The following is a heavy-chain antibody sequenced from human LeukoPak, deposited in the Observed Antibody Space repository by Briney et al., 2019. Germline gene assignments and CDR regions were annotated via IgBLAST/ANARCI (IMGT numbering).Heavy chain of an antibody. CDR2: INPNGGGT. J-gene: IGHJ4*02. Sequence: GASVKVSCKASGYTFTSYGISWVRQAPGQGLEWMGWINPNGGGTNYAQKFQGRVTMTRDTSISTAYMELTSLRSDDTAVYYCARVGYCSGGTCPYYFDLWGQGTLVTVSS. D-gene: IGHD2-15*01. V-gene: IGHV1-2*02. CDR3: ARVGYCSGGTCPYYFDL. CDR1: GYTFTSYG.